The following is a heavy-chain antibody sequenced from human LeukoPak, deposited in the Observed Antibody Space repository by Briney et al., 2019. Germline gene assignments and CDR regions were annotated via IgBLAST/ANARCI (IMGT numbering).Heavy chain of an antibody. J-gene: IGHJ5*02. Sequence: GGSLRLSCAASGFAVSSIYMSWVRQAPGKGLEWVSVTYSGGNTYYADSVKGRFTSSRDNSKNTLYLRVNSLRPEDTAVYYCVRGTGYTSWGQGTLVIVSS. CDR1: GFAVSSIY. V-gene: IGHV3-53*01. D-gene: IGHD5-18*01. CDR2: TYSGGNT. CDR3: VRGTGYTS.